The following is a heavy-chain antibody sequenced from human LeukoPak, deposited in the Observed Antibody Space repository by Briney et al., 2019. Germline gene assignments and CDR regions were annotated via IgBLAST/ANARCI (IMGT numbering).Heavy chain of an antibody. Sequence: SETLSLTCTVSGGSISTYFWTWIRQPPGKGLEWIGYIDYSAYTKYNPSLKSRVTISVDTSKNQFSLKLSSVTAADTAVYYCAREQDDYGGNSGFDYWGQGTLVTVSS. CDR1: GGSISTYF. CDR2: IDYSAYT. D-gene: IGHD4-23*01. J-gene: IGHJ4*02. CDR3: AREQDDYGGNSGFDY. V-gene: IGHV4-59*12.